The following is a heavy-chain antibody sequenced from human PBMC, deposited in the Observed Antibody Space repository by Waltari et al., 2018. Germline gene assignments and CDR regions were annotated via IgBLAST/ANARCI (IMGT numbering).Heavy chain of an antibody. J-gene: IGHJ5*02. Sequence: QVQLQESGPGLVKPSETLSLTCTVSGGSIRSYYWSWIRQPAGKGLEWIGRIYTSGSTNYNPSLKSRVTMSVDTSKNQFSLKLSSVTAADTAVYYCARAREHVRFPNWFDPWGQGTLVTVSS. V-gene: IGHV4-4*07. CDR1: GGSIRSYY. D-gene: IGHD3-3*01. CDR3: ARAREHVRFPNWFDP. CDR2: IYTSGST.